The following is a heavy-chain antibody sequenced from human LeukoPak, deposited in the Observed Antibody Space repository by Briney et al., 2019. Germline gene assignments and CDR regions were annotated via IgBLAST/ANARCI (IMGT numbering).Heavy chain of an antibody. CDR2: IYTSGST. J-gene: IGHJ4*02. CDR1: GGSISSYY. CDR3: ARHSGASPHYFDY. D-gene: IGHD1-26*01. Sequence: SETLSLTCTVSGGSISSYYWSWIRQPAGKGLEWIGRIYTSGSTNYNPSLTSRVTISVDTSKNQLSLKLTSVTAADTAVYYCARHSGASPHYFDYWGQGTLVTVSS. V-gene: IGHV4-4*07.